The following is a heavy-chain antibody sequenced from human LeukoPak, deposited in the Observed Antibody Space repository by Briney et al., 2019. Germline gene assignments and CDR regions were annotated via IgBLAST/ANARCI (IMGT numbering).Heavy chain of an antibody. D-gene: IGHD3-22*01. J-gene: IGHJ5*02. Sequence: PGGSLRLSCAASGFTFSSYSMSWVRQAPGKGPEWVSVIYSGGSTYYADSVKGRFTISRDNSKNTLYLQMNSLRAEDTAVYYCARLQGYYDSMEDWFDPWGQGTLVTVSS. CDR2: IYSGGST. V-gene: IGHV3-66*04. CDR3: ARLQGYYDSMEDWFDP. CDR1: GFTFSSYS.